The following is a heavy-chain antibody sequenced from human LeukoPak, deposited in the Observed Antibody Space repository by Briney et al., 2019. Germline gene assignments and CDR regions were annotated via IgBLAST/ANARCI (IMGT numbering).Heavy chain of an antibody. Sequence: ASVTVSCKASGYTFTGYYMHWVRQAPGQGLEWMEWINPNSGGTNYAQKFQGRVTMTRDTSISTAYMELSRLRSDDTAVYYCARAQRTRVVVTAWEYWGQGTLVTVSS. CDR2: INPNSGGT. D-gene: IGHD2-21*02. CDR1: GYTFTGYY. CDR3: ARAQRTRVVVTAWEY. J-gene: IGHJ4*02. V-gene: IGHV1-2*02.